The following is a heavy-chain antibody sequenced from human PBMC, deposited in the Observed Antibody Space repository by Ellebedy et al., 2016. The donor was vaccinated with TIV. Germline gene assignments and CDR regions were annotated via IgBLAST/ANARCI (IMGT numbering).Heavy chain of an antibody. CDR2: IMSDGITT. Sequence: GESLKISCAASGFTFSNYWMYWVRQGPGKGLVWVSRIMSDGITTSYADSVKGRFTISRDNAKNTLYLQVNSLRAEDTAVYYCARGREGAFDIWGQGTTVTVSS. CDR3: ARGREGAFDI. V-gene: IGHV3-74*01. J-gene: IGHJ3*02. CDR1: GFTFSNYW.